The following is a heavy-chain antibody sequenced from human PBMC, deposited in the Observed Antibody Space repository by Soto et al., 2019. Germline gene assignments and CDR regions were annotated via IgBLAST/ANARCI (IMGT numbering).Heavy chain of an antibody. J-gene: IGHJ6*03. CDR2: ISYDGSNK. V-gene: IGHV3-30*03. D-gene: IGHD2-15*01. CDR3: ASRYCSGGSCYPHYYYYYMDV. Sequence: GGSLRLSCAASGFTFSSYGMHWVRQAPGKGLEWVAVISYDGSNKYYADSVKGRFTISRDNSKNTLYLQMNSLRAEDTAVYYCASRYCSGGSCYPHYYYYYMDVWGKGTTVTVSS. CDR1: GFTFSSYG.